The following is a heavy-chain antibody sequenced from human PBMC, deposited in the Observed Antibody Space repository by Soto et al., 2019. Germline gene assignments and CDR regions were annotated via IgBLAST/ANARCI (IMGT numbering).Heavy chain of an antibody. CDR1: GGSISGYY. CDR2: NHYSGST. Sequence: QVQLQESGPGLVKPSETLSLTCTVSGGSISGYYWSWIRQPPGKGLEWIGYNHYSGSTSYNPSLKSRVTISVDTSKNQVSLKLRSVTGADTAVYYCARHYGDRGGLYDFWGQGTLVTVSS. D-gene: IGHD4-17*01. CDR3: ARHYGDRGGLYDF. J-gene: IGHJ4*02. V-gene: IGHV4-59*13.